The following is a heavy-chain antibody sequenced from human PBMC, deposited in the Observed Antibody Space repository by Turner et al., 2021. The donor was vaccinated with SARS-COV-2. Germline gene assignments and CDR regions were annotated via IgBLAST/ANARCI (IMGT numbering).Heavy chain of an antibody. CDR3: AKVSPNRGLRPYYYYYGMDV. CDR1: GFTPRSYV. CDR2: ISYDGSNK. V-gene: IGHV3-30*18. Sequence: VQLVESGGAVVQSGRSLTLACAASGFTPRSYVMHWVRQAPGKGLEWVAVISYDGSNKYYADSVKGRFTISRDNSKNTLYLQMNSLRAEDTAVYYCAKVSPNRGLRPYYYYYGMDVWGQGTTVTVSS. J-gene: IGHJ6*02. D-gene: IGHD5-12*01.